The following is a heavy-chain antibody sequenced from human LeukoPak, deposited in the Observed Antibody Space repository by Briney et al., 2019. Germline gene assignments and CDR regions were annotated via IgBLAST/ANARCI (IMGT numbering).Heavy chain of an antibody. V-gene: IGHV3-30-3*01. CDR3: ACWEPGDY. CDR1: GFTFSSYA. CDR2: ISYDGSNK. D-gene: IGHD1-26*01. Sequence: GGSLRLSCAASGFTFSSYAMHWVRQAPGKELEWVAGISYDGSNKYYADSVKGRFTISRDNSKNTLYLQMNSLRAEDTAVYYCACWEPGDYWGQGILVTVSS. J-gene: IGHJ4*02.